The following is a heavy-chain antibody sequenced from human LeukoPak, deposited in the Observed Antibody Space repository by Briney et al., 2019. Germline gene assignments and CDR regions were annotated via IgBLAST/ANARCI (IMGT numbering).Heavy chain of an antibody. J-gene: IGHJ4*02. CDR1: GFSFSSYG. D-gene: IGHD3-10*01. CDR3: AKDFESVVPYYGSGTDY. Sequence: GGSLRLSCAASGFSFSSYGMHWVRQAPGKGLEWVAVISYDGSNKYYAGSVKGRLTISRDNSKNTLYLQMNSLRAEDTAVYYRAKDFESVVPYYGSGTDYWGQGTLVTVSS. CDR2: ISYDGSNK. V-gene: IGHV3-30*18.